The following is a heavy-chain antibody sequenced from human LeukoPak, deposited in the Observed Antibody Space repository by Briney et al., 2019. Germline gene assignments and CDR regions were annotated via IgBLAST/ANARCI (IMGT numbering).Heavy chain of an antibody. D-gene: IGHD5-24*01. V-gene: IGHV3-7*01. J-gene: IGHJ4*02. Sequence: GGSLRLSCAASGFTFSRYWMNWVRQAPGKGLEWVASINQDGSEKYYLDSVKGRFTISRDNAKNPLYLQMNSLRDEDTAVYSCARDGVRDGLYFDRWGQGTLVTVSS. CDR2: INQDGSEK. CDR3: ARDGVRDGLYFDR. CDR1: GFTFSRYW.